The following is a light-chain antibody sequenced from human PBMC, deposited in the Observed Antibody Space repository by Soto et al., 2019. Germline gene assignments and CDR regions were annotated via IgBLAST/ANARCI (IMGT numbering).Light chain of an antibody. CDR3: QQSYSTHYT. CDR1: QSISSY. V-gene: IGKV1-39*01. CDR2: AAS. J-gene: IGKJ2*01. Sequence: DIQMTQSPSSLSASVGDRVTITCRASQSISSYLNWYQQKPGKAPKLLIYAASSLQSGVPSRFSGSGSGTDFTLTISSLQPEDFATYSCQQSYSTHYTFGQGTKLEIK.